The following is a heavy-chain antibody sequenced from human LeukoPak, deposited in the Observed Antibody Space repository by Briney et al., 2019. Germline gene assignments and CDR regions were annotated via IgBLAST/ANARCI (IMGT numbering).Heavy chain of an antibody. D-gene: IGHD4-17*01. V-gene: IGHV1-18*01. CDR2: ISAYNGNT. Sequence: GASVKVSFKASGYTFTSYGISWVRQAPGQGLEWMGWISAYNGNTNYAQKLQGRVTMTTDTSTSTAYMELRSLRSDDTAVYYCARADYGDYPLYYYYMDVWGKGTTVTVSS. J-gene: IGHJ6*03. CDR3: ARADYGDYPLYYYYMDV. CDR1: GYTFTSYG.